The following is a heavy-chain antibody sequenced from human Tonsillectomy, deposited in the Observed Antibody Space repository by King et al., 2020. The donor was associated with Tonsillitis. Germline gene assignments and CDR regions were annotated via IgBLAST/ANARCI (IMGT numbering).Heavy chain of an antibody. Sequence: VQLVESGAEVKKPGESLTISCKGSKYTFTNYWISWVRQMPGKGLEWMGRIDPSDSYTNYSPSFQGHVTISADRSISTAYLQWSSLKASDTAMYYCVRRDRSWYFDSWGQGTLVTVSS. D-gene: IGHD6-13*01. J-gene: IGHJ4*02. CDR1: KYTFTNYW. CDR3: VRRDRSWYFDS. CDR2: IDPSDSYT. V-gene: IGHV5-10-1*03.